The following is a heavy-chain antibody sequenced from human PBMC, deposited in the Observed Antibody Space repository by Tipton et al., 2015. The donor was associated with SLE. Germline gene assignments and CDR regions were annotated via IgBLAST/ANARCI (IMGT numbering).Heavy chain of an antibody. D-gene: IGHD3-22*01. Sequence: GLVKPSQTLSLTRAISGDSVSSNSAAWNWIRQSPSRGLEWLGRTYYRSKWYNDYAVSVKSRIAINPDTSKNQFSLKLSSVTAADTAVYYCARDIDSSDEGRAFDIWGQGTMVTVSS. J-gene: IGHJ3*02. V-gene: IGHV6-1*01. CDR3: ARDIDSSDEGRAFDI. CDR2: TYYRSKWYN. CDR1: GDSVSSNSAA.